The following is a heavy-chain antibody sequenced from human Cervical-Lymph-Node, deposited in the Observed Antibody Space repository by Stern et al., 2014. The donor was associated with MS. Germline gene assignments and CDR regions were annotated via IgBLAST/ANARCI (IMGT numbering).Heavy chain of an antibody. CDR3: AHTLITLDRGVPFDY. D-gene: IGHD3-10*01. CDR1: GFSLNSRGVG. J-gene: IGHJ4*02. Sequence: QVTLKESGPTLVKPTQTLTLTCNFSGFSLNSRGVGVGWIRQPPGKALEWLALIYWDDDTRYRASLKSSLTITKDASKNQVVLTMTNMDPVDTATYYCAHTLITLDRGVPFDYWGQGTLVIVSS. CDR2: IYWDDDT. V-gene: IGHV2-5*02.